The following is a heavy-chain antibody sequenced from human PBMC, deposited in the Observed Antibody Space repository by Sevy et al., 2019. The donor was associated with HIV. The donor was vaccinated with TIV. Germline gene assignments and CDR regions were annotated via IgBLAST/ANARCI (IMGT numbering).Heavy chain of an antibody. Sequence: GGSLRLSCAASGFTFSSYAMHWVRQAPGKGLEWVAVISYDGSNKYYADSVKGRFTISRDNSKNTLYLQMNSLRAEDTAGYYCARDSRAVAGTGYFDYWGQGTLVTVSS. D-gene: IGHD6-19*01. V-gene: IGHV3-30-3*01. J-gene: IGHJ4*02. CDR3: ARDSRAVAGTGYFDY. CDR1: GFTFSSYA. CDR2: ISYDGSNK.